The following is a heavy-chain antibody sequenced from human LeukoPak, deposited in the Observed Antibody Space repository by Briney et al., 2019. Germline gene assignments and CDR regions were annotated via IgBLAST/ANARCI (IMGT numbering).Heavy chain of an antibody. Sequence: GGSLRLSCAASGFVFSGYEMNWVRQAPGKGLEWISSISTTGRTLNYADSVKGRFTISGDNAKNSLYLQMNSLSAEDTAVYYCARGDDYGDSLVAYWGQGTLVTVSS. CDR2: ISTTGRTL. D-gene: IGHD4-17*01. CDR3: ARGDDYGDSLVAY. CDR1: GFVFSGYE. V-gene: IGHV3-48*03. J-gene: IGHJ4*02.